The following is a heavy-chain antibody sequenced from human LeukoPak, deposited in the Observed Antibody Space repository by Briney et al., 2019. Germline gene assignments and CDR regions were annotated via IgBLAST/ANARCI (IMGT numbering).Heavy chain of an antibody. CDR2: ISNDGINE. Sequence: GGSLRLSCAASGFTFNKYGIHWVRQAPGKGLEWVAVISNDGINERYADSVKGRFTISRDNSKNTMFLQMNSLRAEDTAVYYCAKDRQWLWGGDAFDLWDQGTMVTVSS. CDR1: GFTFNKYG. J-gene: IGHJ3*01. D-gene: IGHD6-19*01. CDR3: AKDRQWLWGGDAFDL. V-gene: IGHV3-30*18.